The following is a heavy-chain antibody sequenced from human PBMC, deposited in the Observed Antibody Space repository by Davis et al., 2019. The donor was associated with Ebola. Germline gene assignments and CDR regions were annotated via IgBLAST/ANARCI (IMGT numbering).Heavy chain of an antibody. CDR2: ISSSGSTI. J-gene: IGHJ4*02. V-gene: IGHV3-48*01. D-gene: IGHD1-1*01. CDR3: AREVQLEGFTDY. Sequence: GESLKISCAGSGFTFNSYWMTWVRQAPGKGLEWVSYISSSGSTIYYADSVKGRFTISRDNSKNTLYLQMNSLRAEDTAVYYCAREVQLEGFTDYWGQGTLVTVSS. CDR1: GFTFNSYW.